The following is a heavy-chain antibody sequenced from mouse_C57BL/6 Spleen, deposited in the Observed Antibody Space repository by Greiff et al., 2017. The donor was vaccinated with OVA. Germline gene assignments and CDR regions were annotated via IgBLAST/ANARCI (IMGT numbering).Heavy chain of an antibody. CDR2: IDPSDSYT. V-gene: IGHV1-69*01. CDR1: GYTFTSYW. J-gene: IGHJ2*01. Sequence: VQLQQPGAELVMPGASVKLSCKASGYTFTSYWMHWVKQRPGQGLEWIGEIDPSDSYTNYNQKFKGKSTLTVDKSSSTAYMHLSSLTSEDSAVYYCARSGTTVVHFDYWGQGTTLTVSS. D-gene: IGHD1-1*01. CDR3: ARSGTTVVHFDY.